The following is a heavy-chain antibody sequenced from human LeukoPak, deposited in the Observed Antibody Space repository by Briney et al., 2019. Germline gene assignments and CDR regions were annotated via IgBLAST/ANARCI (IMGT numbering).Heavy chain of an antibody. Sequence: KASETLSLTCAVYGGSFSGYYWSWIRQPPGKGLEWIGEINHGGSTNYNPSLKSRVTISVDTSKNQFSLKLSSVTAADTAVYYCARGRIAARRYYYGMDVWGQGTTVTVSS. CDR2: INHGGST. CDR3: ARGRIAARRYYYGMDV. CDR1: GGSFSGYY. J-gene: IGHJ6*02. D-gene: IGHD6-6*01. V-gene: IGHV4-34*01.